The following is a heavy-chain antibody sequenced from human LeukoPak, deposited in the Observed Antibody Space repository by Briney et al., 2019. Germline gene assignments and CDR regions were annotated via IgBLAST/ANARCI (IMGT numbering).Heavy chain of an antibody. Sequence: GASVKVSCKASGYTFTGYYMHWVRQAPGQGLEWMGRINPNSGGTNYAQKFQGRVTMTRDTPTSTAYMELSRLRSDDTAVYYCARDYGGWDSSVYYYEDYWGQGTLVTVSS. J-gene: IGHJ4*02. D-gene: IGHD3-22*01. CDR1: GYTFTGYY. CDR2: INPNSGGT. V-gene: IGHV1-2*06. CDR3: ARDYGGWDSSVYYYEDY.